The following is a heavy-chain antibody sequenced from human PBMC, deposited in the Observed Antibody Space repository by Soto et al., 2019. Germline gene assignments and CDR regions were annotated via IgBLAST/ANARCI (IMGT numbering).Heavy chain of an antibody. CDR3: MRDGRTALFDY. Sequence: QVQLVQSGAEVKKPGASVKVSCKASGYAFTGYSINWVRQAPGQGLEWMGWIATNTGNPTYAQGFTGRFVFSLDTSVTTAYLQIYSLKAEDTAMYYCMRDGRTALFDYWGQGTLVTASS. CDR1: GYAFTGYS. D-gene: IGHD2-15*01. V-gene: IGHV7-4-1*01. J-gene: IGHJ4*02. CDR2: IATNTGNP.